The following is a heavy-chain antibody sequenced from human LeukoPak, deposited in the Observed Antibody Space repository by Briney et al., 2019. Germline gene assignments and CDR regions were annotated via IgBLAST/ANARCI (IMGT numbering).Heavy chain of an antibody. D-gene: IGHD1-26*01. CDR1: GYTFTSYG. CDR2: INPNSGGT. Sequence: ASVKVSCKASGYTFTSYGINWVRQAPGQGLEWMGWINPNSGGTNYAQKFQGRVTMTRDTSISTAYMELSRVRSDDTAVYYCARVGKWELDRFHDYWGQGTLVTVSS. V-gene: IGHV1-2*02. J-gene: IGHJ4*02. CDR3: ARVGKWELDRFHDY.